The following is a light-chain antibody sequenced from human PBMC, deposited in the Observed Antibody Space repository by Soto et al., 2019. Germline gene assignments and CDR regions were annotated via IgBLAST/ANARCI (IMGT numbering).Light chain of an antibody. CDR1: SSDVGSHNY. CDR2: EVT. CDR3: SSAAGSLYV. J-gene: IGLJ1*01. V-gene: IGLV2-8*01. Sequence: QSALTQPASASGSPGQSVTISCTGTSSDVGSHNYVSWYQQHPDKAPKLIIYEVTKRPSGVPDGCSGSKSANTASLTVSGLQAEDEADYYCSSAAGSLYVFGTGTKLTVL.